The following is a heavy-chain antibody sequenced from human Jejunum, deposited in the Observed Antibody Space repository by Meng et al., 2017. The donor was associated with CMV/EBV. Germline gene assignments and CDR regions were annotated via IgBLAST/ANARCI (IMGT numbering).Heavy chain of an antibody. V-gene: IGHV4-30-4*01. Sequence: VSGVSISGGAHYWNWIRQAQGKGLESIAYMYDSGSTYYNPAIKSRITISTDTSKNQFSLKQSSMTAADTAVYYYGRGQGYSYGIDYWGQGTLVTVSS. D-gene: IGHD5-18*01. J-gene: IGHJ4*02. CDR3: GRGQGYSYGIDY. CDR1: GVSISGGAHY. CDR2: MYDSGST.